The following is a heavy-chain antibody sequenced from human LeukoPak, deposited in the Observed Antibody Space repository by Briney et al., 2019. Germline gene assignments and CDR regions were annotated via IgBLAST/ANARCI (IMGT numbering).Heavy chain of an antibody. CDR1: GGSISSSSYY. CDR2: IYYSGST. CDR3: ARWAEPGGDAFDI. Sequence: SETLSLTCNVSGGSISSSSYYWGWIRQPPGKGLEWIGSIYYSGSTYYNPSLKSRVTISVDTSKNQFSLKLSSVTAADTAVYYCARWAEPGGDAFDIWGQGTMVTVSS. V-gene: IGHV4-39*07. J-gene: IGHJ3*02. D-gene: IGHD1-14*01.